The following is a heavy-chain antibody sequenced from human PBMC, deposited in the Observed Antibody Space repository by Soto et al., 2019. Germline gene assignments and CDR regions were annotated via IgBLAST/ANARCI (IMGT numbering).Heavy chain of an antibody. V-gene: IGHV1-8*01. J-gene: IGHJ6*03. D-gene: IGHD3-9*01. CDR3: ARGRYFGNTVSSAKTYYYYYYMDV. CDR1: GYTFTSYD. Sequence: GASVKVSXKASGYTFTSYDINWVRQATGQGLEWMGWMNPNSGNTGYAQKFQGRVTMTRNTSISTAYMELSSLRSEDAAVYYCARGRYFGNTVSSAKTYYYYYYMDVWGKGTTVTVSS. CDR2: MNPNSGNT.